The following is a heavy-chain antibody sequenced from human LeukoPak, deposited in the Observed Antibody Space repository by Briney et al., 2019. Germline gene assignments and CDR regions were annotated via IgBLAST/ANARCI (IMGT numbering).Heavy chain of an antibody. V-gene: IGHV1-69*13. J-gene: IGHJ5*02. CDR1: GGTFSSYA. D-gene: IGHD3-3*01. CDR2: IIPIFGTA. CDR3: ARGSIFGVVIEAWFDP. Sequence: SVKVSCKASGGTFSSYAISWVRQAPGQGLEWMGGIIPIFGTANYAQKFQGRVTITAGESTSTAYMELSSLRSEDTAVYYCARGSIFGVVIEAWFDPWGQGTLVTVSS.